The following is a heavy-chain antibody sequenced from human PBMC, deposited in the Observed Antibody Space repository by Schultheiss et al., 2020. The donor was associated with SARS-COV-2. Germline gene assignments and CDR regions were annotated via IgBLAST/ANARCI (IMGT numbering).Heavy chain of an antibody. Sequence: SETLSLTCTVSAGSIDNYYWTWIRQSPGMGLEWIGYTHYSGSTIYSPSLKSRVTLSLDTSKKQFSLKLSSVTAADTAVYYCARARLTRRIDSWGQGALVTVSS. CDR3: ARARLTRRIDS. V-gene: IGHV4-59*01. D-gene: IGHD6-6*01. J-gene: IGHJ4*02. CDR2: THYSGST. CDR1: AGSIDNYY.